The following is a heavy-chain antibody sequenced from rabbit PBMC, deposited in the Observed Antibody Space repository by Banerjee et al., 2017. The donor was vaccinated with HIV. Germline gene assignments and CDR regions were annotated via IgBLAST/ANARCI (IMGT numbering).Heavy chain of an antibody. CDR1: GIDFSGSGC. CDR3: ARDYSYGYAGYVYATGMNL. CDR2: IYTNSGST. Sequence: QSLEESGGGLVKPEGSLTLTCKASGIDFSGSGCMCWVRQAPGKGLEWIGCIYTNSGSTYYASWAKGRFTISRSTSLNTVALQMTSLTAADTATYFCARDYSYGYAGYVYATGMNLWGPGTLVTVS. D-gene: IGHD6-1*01. J-gene: IGHJ4*01. V-gene: IGHV1S43*01.